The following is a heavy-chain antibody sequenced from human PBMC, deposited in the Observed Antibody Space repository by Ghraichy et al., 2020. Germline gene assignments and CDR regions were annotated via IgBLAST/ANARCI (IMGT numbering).Heavy chain of an antibody. Sequence: GGSLRLSCAASGFTFSSYAMHWVRQAPGKGLEWVAVISYDGSNKYYADSVKGRFTISRDNSKNTLYLQMNSLRAEDTAVYYCARLVVGATTFRDYWGQGTLVTVSS. CDR2: ISYDGSNK. V-gene: IGHV3-30-3*01. CDR3: ARLVVGATTFRDY. J-gene: IGHJ4*02. CDR1: GFTFSSYA. D-gene: IGHD1-26*01.